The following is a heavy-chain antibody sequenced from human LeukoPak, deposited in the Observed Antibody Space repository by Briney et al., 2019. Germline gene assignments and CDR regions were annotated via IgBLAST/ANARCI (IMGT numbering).Heavy chain of an antibody. CDR2: MNPNSGNT. J-gene: IGHJ2*01. D-gene: IGHD3-9*01. CDR3: AREGSGYYDILTGYYNHWYFDL. Sequence: ASVKVSCKASGYTFTSNDINWVRQATGQGLEWMGWMNPNSGNTGYAQKFQGRVTMTRNTSISTAYMELSSLRSEDTAVYYCAREGSGYYDILTGYYNHWYFDLWGRGTLVTVSS. CDR1: GYTFTSND. V-gene: IGHV1-8*01.